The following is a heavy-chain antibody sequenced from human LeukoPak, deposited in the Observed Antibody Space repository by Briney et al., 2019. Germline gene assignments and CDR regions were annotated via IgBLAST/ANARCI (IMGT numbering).Heavy chain of an antibody. CDR2: IKSKNDGGTI. J-gene: IGHJ6*03. D-gene: IGHD2-15*01. V-gene: IGHV3-15*01. CDR3: TSQGVGAADVYYYYYKDV. Sequence: GGSLRLSFAASGFIFSNAWMSWVRQAPGKGLEWVGRIKSKNDGGTIDYAAPVKGRFTISRDDSKKTLYLQMNSLKTEDTAVYYCTSQGVGAADVYYYYYKDVWGKGTTVTVSS. CDR1: GFIFSNAW.